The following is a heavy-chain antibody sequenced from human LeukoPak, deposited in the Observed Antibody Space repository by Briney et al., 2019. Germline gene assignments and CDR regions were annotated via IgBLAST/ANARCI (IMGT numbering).Heavy chain of an antibody. CDR2: IYPRDSDT. J-gene: IGHJ4*02. V-gene: IGHV5-51*01. CDR1: GYSFTTNW. Sequence: GESLKISCKTSGYSFTTNWIGWVRQMPGKGLEWMGIIYPRDSDTRYSPSFHGQVTISADKSINTAYLQWSSLKASDTAMYYCARQGPSDYWGQGTLVTVSS. CDR3: ARQGPSDY.